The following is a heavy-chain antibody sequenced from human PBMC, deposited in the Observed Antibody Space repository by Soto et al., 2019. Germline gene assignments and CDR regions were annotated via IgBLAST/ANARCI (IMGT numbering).Heavy chain of an antibody. CDR1: GYTFTGYY. V-gene: IGHV1-2*04. D-gene: IGHD4-17*01. CDR3: ARGGTVTHPRDYYYGMDV. J-gene: IGHJ6*02. Sequence: ASVKVSCKASGYTFTGYYMHWVRQAPGQGLEWMGWINPNSGGTNYAQKFQGWVTMTRDTSISTAYMELSRLRSDDTAVYYYARGGTVTHPRDYYYGMDVWGQGTTVTVSS. CDR2: INPNSGGT.